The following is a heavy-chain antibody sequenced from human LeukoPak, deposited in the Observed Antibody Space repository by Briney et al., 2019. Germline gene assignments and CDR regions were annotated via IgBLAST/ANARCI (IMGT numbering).Heavy chain of an antibody. CDR3: ARTSLGSSSWYTYDYYYGMDV. J-gene: IGHJ6*02. V-gene: IGHV4-59*01. CDR1: GGSISSYY. D-gene: IGHD6-13*01. CDR2: IYYSGST. Sequence: NPSETLSLTCTVSGGSISSYYWSWIRQPPGKGLEWIGYIYYSGSTNYNPSLKSRVTISVDTSENQFSLKLSSVTAADTAVYYCARTSLGSSSWYTYDYYYGMDVWGQGTTVTVSS.